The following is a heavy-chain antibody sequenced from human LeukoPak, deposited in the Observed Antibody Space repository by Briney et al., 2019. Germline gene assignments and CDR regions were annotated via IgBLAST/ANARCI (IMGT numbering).Heavy chain of an antibody. CDR2: IDYSGNT. J-gene: IGHJ4*02. Sequence: SETLSLTCTVSGGSISSYYWSWIRQAPGKGLEWIANIDYSGNTIYNPALKSRVTMSVDTSKNQFSLNLTSVTAADTAVYYCAREGKLTGYFGGLGFNYWGQGILVTVSS. CDR3: AREGKLTGYFGGLGFNY. V-gene: IGHV4-59*01. D-gene: IGHD6-19*01. CDR1: GGSISSYY.